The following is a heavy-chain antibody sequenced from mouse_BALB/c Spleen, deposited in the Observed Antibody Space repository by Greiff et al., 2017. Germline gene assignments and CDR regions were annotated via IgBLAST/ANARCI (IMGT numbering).Heavy chain of an antibody. CDR2: IYPGGGYT. V-gene: IGHV1-63*02. Sequence: QVQLKQSGAELVRPGTSVKISCKASGYTFTNYWLGWVKQRPGHGLEWIGDIYPGGGYTNYNEKFKGKATLTADTSSSTAYMQLSSLTSEDSAVYFCARETTVVATPMDYWGQGTSVTVSS. D-gene: IGHD1-1*01. J-gene: IGHJ4*01. CDR1: GYTFTNYW. CDR3: ARETTVVATPMDY.